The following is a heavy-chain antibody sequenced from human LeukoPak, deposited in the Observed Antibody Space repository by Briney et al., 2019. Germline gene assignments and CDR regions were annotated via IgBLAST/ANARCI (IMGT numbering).Heavy chain of an antibody. Sequence: PGRSLRLSCAASGFTFSSYAMHWGRQAPGKGLEWVAVISYDGSNKYYADSVKGRFTISRDNSKNTLYLQMNSLRAKDTAVYYCARSGYYDYVWGSYRYPFDYWGQGTLVTVSS. CDR2: ISYDGSNK. J-gene: IGHJ4*02. D-gene: IGHD3-16*02. V-gene: IGHV3-30-3*01. CDR3: ARSGYYDYVWGSYRYPFDY. CDR1: GFTFSSYA.